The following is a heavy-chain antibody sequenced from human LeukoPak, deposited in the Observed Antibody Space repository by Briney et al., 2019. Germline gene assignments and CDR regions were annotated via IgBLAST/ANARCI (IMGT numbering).Heavy chain of an antibody. CDR3: ARDQEDGRFDP. J-gene: IGHJ5*02. CDR1: GYTSTGYY. CDR2: INPDSGGT. V-gene: IGHV1-2*02. Sequence: ASVKVSCKASGYTSTGYYMHWVRQAPGQGLEWMGWINPDSGGTNYAQKFQGRVTMTRDTSISTAYMELSRLRSDDTAVYYCARDQEDGRFDPWGQGTLVTVSS.